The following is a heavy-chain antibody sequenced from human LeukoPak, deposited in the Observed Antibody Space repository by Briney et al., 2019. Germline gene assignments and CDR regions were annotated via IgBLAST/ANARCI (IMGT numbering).Heavy chain of an antibody. Sequence: GGSLRLSCAASGFTFRSYGMHWVRQAPGKGLEWVALISYDGSNKYYADSVKGRFTISRDNSKNTLSLQMNSLRAEDTAVYYCARPLYYYDSSGYRTDDAFDIWGQGTMVTVSS. CDR2: ISYDGSNK. CDR1: GFTFRSYG. D-gene: IGHD3-22*01. J-gene: IGHJ3*02. CDR3: ARPLYYYDSSGYRTDDAFDI. V-gene: IGHV3-30*03.